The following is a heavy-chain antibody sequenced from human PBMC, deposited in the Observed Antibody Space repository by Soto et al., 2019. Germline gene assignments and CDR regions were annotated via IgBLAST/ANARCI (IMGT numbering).Heavy chain of an antibody. V-gene: IGHV1-18*04. J-gene: IGHJ5*02. CDR3: ARPLGDIVVVLAASNWFDP. CDR2: ISAYNGNT. D-gene: IGHD2-2*01. Sequence: ASVKVSCKASGYTFTSYGISWVRQAPGQGLEWMGWISAYNGNTNYAQKLQGRVTMTTDTSTSTAYMELRSLRSDDTAVYYCARPLGDIVVVLAASNWFDPWGQGTLVT. CDR1: GYTFTSYG.